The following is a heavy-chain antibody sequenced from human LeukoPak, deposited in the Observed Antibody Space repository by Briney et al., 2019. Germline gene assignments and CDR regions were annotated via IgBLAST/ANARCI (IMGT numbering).Heavy chain of an antibody. J-gene: IGHJ3*02. CDR2: IKSKTDGGTT. Sequence: PGGSLRLSCAASGFTFSNAWMSWVRQAPGKGLEWVGRIKSKTDGGTTDYAAPVKGRFTISRDDSKNTPYLQMNSLRAEDTAVYYCARPRDAFDIWGQGTMVTVSS. V-gene: IGHV3-15*01. CDR1: GFTFSNAW. CDR3: ARPRDAFDI.